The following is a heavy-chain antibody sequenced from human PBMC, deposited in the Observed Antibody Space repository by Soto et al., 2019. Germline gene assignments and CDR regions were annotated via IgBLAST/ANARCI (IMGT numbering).Heavy chain of an antibody. J-gene: IGHJ6*02. Sequence: SETLSLTCAVYGGSFSGYYWSWIRQPPGKGLEWIGEINHSGSTNYNPSLKSRVTISVDTSKNQFSLKLSSVTAADTAVYYCARSSYDILTGYGHYGMDVWGQGTTVT. CDR2: INHSGST. D-gene: IGHD3-9*01. CDR3: ARSSYDILTGYGHYGMDV. V-gene: IGHV4-34*01. CDR1: GGSFSGYY.